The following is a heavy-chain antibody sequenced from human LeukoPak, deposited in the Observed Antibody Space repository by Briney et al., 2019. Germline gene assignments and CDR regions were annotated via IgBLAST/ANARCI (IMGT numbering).Heavy chain of an antibody. D-gene: IGHD3-10*01. CDR1: GYSISSGYY. J-gene: IGHJ4*02. CDR2: IYQSGST. CDR3: ARDRRVWFGELSFDY. V-gene: IGHV4-38-2*02. Sequence: SETLSLTCTVSGYSISSGYYWGWTRQPPGKGLEWIGDIYQSGSTYYNPSLKSRVTISVDTSKNQFSLKLSSVTAADTAVYYCARDRRVWFGELSFDYWGQGTLVTVSS.